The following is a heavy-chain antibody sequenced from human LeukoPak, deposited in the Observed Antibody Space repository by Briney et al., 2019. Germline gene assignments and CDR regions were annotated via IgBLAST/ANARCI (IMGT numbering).Heavy chain of an antibody. CDR1: GFSFTSYW. J-gene: IGHJ3*02. CDR2: IYPGDSDT. CDR3: ARRAYDAFDI. Sequence: GESQEISCKGSGFSFTSYWIGWVRQMPGKGLEWMGIIYPGDSDTRYSPSFQGQVTISADKSISTAYLQWSSLKASDTAMYYCARRAYDAFDIWGHGKLGSVSS. V-gene: IGHV5-51*01.